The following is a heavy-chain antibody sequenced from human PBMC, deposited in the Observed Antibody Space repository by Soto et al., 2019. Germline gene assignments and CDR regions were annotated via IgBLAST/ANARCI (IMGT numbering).Heavy chain of an antibody. J-gene: IGHJ6*02. D-gene: IGHD3-22*01. V-gene: IGHV4-39*01. CDR1: GGLLSRKRYF. CDR2: IYYSGST. CDR3: ARRLYYDSSRFEGGGMDV. Sequence: SEDLSLSSSVSGGLLSRKRYFVCRLRLPPRKGLEWIGSIYYSGSTYYNPSLKSRVTISVDTSKNQFSPKLSSVTAADTAVYYCARRLYYDSSRFEGGGMDVWGQGTTVTVS.